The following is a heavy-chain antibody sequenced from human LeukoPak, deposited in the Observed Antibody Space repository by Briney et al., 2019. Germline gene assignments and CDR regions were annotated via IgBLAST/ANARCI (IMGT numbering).Heavy chain of an antibody. CDR3: ATAKYSSGWYGAFDI. V-gene: IGHV1-8*01. D-gene: IGHD6-19*01. Sequence: GASVKVSCKASGYTFTSYDINWVRQATGQGLEWMGWMNPNSGNTGYAQKFQGRVTMTRNTSISTAYMELSSLRSEDAAVYYCATAKYSSGWYGAFDIWGQGTMVTVSS. CDR1: GYTFTSYD. J-gene: IGHJ3*02. CDR2: MNPNSGNT.